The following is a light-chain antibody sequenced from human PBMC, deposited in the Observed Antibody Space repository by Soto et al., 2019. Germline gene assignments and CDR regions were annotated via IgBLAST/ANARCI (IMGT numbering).Light chain of an antibody. CDR2: EGS. CDR3: CSYAGSSSYVV. V-gene: IGLV2-23*01. CDR1: SSDVGSYNL. J-gene: IGLJ2*01. Sequence: QSALTQPASVSGSPGQSITISCTGTSSDVGSYNLVSWYQQHPGKAPKLMIYEGSMRPSGVSNRFPGSKSGNTASLAISGLQAEDEADYYCCSYAGSSSYVVFGGGTKLTVL.